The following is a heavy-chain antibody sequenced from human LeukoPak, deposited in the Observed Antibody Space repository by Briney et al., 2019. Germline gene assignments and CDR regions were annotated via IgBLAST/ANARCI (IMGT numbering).Heavy chain of an antibody. J-gene: IGHJ4*02. CDR3: ARSIEAAGTRWASDY. CDR2: IDPSDSYT. D-gene: IGHD6-13*01. Sequence: GESLRISRKGSGYSFTNYWIIWVRQMPGKGLEWMGRIDPSDSYTNYSPSFQGHVTISADKSISTAYLQWSSLKASDTAMYYCARSIEAAGTRWASDYWGQGTLVTVSS. V-gene: IGHV5-10-1*01. CDR1: GYSFTNYW.